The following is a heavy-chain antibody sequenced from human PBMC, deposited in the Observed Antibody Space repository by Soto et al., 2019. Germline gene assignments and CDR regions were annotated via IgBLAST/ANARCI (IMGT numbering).Heavy chain of an antibody. CDR3: ARWWSGSRQGFDP. D-gene: IGHD3-3*01. CDR2: IYYSGST. V-gene: IGHV4-31*03. Sequence: QVQLQESGPGLVKPSQTLSLTCTVSGGSISSGDYYWSWIRQHPGKGLEWIGYIYYSGSTYYNPSXXXRXXRSVDTSKTQFALKLSSVTAADTAVYYCARWWSGSRQGFDPWGQGTLVTVSS. CDR1: GGSISSGDYY. J-gene: IGHJ5*02.